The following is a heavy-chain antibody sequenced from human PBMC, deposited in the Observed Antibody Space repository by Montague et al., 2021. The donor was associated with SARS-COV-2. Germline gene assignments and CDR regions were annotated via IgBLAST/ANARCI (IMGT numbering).Heavy chain of an antibody. J-gene: IGHJ4*02. CDR2: IFYTGSA. Sequence: SETLSLTCSVSSDSVSSGYYIWIRIPQPPGKGLVWFGYIFYTGSANYYPSLQSRVSISVDTSNNPLSLKLKSISAADTAVFYCARVGNYLGVYWGQGILVTVSS. CDR3: ARVGNYLGVY. D-gene: IGHD3-10*01. V-gene: IGHV4-61*01. CDR1: SDSVSSGYYI.